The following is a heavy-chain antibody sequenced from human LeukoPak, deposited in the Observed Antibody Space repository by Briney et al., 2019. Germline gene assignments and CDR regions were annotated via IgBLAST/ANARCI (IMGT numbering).Heavy chain of an antibody. J-gene: IGHJ5*02. CDR2: ISYDGSNQ. CDR1: GFTFSSYA. V-gene: IGHV3-30-3*01. CDR3: ARGRGARVRGVINWFDP. D-gene: IGHD3-10*01. Sequence: GGSLRLSCAVSGFTFSSYAMHWVRQAPGKGLEWVATISYDGSNQFYADSVKGRFTVSRDNSKNTLYLQMNSLRPEDTAMYYCARGRGARVRGVINWFDPWGLGTLVTVSS.